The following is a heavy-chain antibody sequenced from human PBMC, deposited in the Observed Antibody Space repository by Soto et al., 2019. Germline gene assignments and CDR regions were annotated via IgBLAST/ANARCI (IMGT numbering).Heavy chain of an antibody. J-gene: IGHJ6*02. D-gene: IGHD2-2*01. Sequence: QVKLVESGGGVVQPGGSLRLSCSPSGFTFRNYGLLWVRQAPGKGLEWVALISNDGDNKYYSESARGRFTVSRDNLKNIMFLKMDTRSPKNAAVNNGTKKILVYGAHSAAMTLGGHGATGTV. CDR2: ISNDGDNK. CDR3: TKKILVYGAHSAAMTL. V-gene: IGHV3-30*18. CDR1: GFTFRNYG.